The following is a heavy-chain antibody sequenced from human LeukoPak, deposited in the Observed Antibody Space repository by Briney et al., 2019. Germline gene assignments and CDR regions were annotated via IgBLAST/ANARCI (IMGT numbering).Heavy chain of an antibody. D-gene: IGHD3-9*01. J-gene: IGHJ4*02. V-gene: IGHV1-8*01. Sequence: ASVKVSCKASGYTFTSYDINWVRQATGQGLEWMGWMNPNSGNTGYAQKFQGRVTMTRNTSISTAYMELSSPRSEDTAVYYCANTMRQDILSPAGANHFDYWGQGTLVTVSS. CDR1: GYTFTSYD. CDR2: MNPNSGNT. CDR3: ANTMRQDILSPAGANHFDY.